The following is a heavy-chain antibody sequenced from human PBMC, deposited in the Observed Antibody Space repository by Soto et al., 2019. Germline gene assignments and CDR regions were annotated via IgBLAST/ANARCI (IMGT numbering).Heavy chain of an antibody. CDR2: ISTYNGNT. Sequence: QVQLVQSGAEVKKTGASVKVSCKASGYTFTTYDISWVRQAPGQGLEWMGRISTYNGNTNYPQSLQGRLTMTTDTSTTTAYMELRSLRSDDTAVYYCARDPYHVLMVNAPNLYGMDVWGQGTTGTVSS. V-gene: IGHV1-18*01. CDR3: ARDPYHVLMVNAPNLYGMDV. J-gene: IGHJ6*02. D-gene: IGHD2-8*01. CDR1: GYTFTTYD.